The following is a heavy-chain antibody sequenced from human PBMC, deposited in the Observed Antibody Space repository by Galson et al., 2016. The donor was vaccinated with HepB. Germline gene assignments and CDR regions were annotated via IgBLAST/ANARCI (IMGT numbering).Heavy chain of an antibody. Sequence: SLRLSCAASKFSFSNYGMNWVRQAPGKGPEWLASISGNSGYIYYADSLKGRSTISRDNAKNSVYLQMNSLRAEDTAVYYCARDEGYSGWPIDYWGQGTLVTVSS. CDR1: KFSFSNYG. V-gene: IGHV3-21*01. J-gene: IGHJ4*02. CDR3: ARDEGYSGWPIDY. CDR2: ISGNSGYI. D-gene: IGHD5-12*01.